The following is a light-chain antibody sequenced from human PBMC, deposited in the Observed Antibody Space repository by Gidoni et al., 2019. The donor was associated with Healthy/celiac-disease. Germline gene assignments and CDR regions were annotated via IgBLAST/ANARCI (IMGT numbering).Light chain of an antibody. CDR3: QQYGSSGIT. J-gene: IGKJ3*01. Sequence: EIVLTQSPGTLSLSPGERATLSCRASQSVSSSYLAWYQQKPGQAPRLLIYGASSRATGILDRFSGSGSGTDFTLTISRLEPEDFAVYYCQQYGSSGITFXPXTKVXIK. CDR1: QSVSSSY. V-gene: IGKV3-20*01. CDR2: GAS.